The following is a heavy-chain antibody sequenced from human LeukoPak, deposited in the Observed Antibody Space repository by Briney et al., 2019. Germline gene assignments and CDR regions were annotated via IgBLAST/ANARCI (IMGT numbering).Heavy chain of an antibody. V-gene: IGHV3-21*04. CDR2: ISSSSSYI. J-gene: IGHJ4*02. CDR1: GFTFSSYS. D-gene: IGHD2-2*01. Sequence: GGSLRLSCAASGFTFSSYSMNWVRQAPGKGLEWVSSISSSSSYIYYADSVKGRFTISRDNAKNSLYLQMNSLRAEDTAVYYCAKGISAAMFFDHWGQGTLVTVSS. CDR3: AKGISAAMFFDH.